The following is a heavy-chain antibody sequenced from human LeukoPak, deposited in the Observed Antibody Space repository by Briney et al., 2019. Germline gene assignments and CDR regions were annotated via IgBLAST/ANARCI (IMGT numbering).Heavy chain of an antibody. V-gene: IGHV1-2*02. D-gene: IGHD2-21*02. CDR3: ARGKTMVYCGGDCYRFDN. CDR1: GYTFTNYY. CDR2: MNPNCGGT. J-gene: IGHJ4*02. Sequence: GSSVKVSCKASGYTFTNYYIHWVRQPPGQGLEWMGCMNPNCGGTNYAQKFQGRVTMTRDTSSSTAYMELSRLLSGDTAVYYCARGKTMVYCGGDCYRFDNWGQGTLVTVSS.